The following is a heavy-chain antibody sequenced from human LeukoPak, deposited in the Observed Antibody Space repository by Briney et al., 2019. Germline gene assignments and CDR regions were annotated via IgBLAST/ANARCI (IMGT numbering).Heavy chain of an antibody. CDR3: ARDHLRYYDSSGYYFGY. D-gene: IGHD3-22*01. V-gene: IGHV1-18*01. CDR1: GYTFTSYG. CDR2: ISAYNGNT. J-gene: IGHJ4*02. Sequence: ASVKVSCKDSGYTFTSYGISWVRQAPGQGLEWMGWISAYNGNTNYAQKFQGRVTMTTDTSTSTAYMELRSLRSDDTAVYYCARDHLRYYDSSGYYFGYWGQGTLVTVSS.